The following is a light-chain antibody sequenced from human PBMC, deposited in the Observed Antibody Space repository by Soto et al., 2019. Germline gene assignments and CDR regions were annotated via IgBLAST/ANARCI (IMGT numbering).Light chain of an antibody. V-gene: IGKV3D-20*02. J-gene: IGKJ5*01. CDR2: GAS. CDR1: QSVSTTF. Sequence: EIVLTQSPGTLSLSPGERATLSCRASQSVSTTFLVWYQQRPGQAPRLLIYGASTRATGIPDRFSGSGSGTDFTLTISRLEPEDFAVYYCQQRNNWPPGITFGQGTRLEI. CDR3: QQRNNWPPGIT.